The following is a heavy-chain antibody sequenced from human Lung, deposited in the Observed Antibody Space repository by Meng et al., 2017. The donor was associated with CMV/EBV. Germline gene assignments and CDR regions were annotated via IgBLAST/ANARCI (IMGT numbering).Heavy chain of an antibody. J-gene: IGHJ4*02. Sequence: GESLKISCAASGFTFSSYWMSWVRQAPGKGLEWVANIKQDGSEKYYVDSVKGRFTISRDNAKNSLYLQMNSLRAEDTAVYYCARDPGYCSSTSCSGFFDYWGQGTXVTVAS. V-gene: IGHV3-7*01. CDR2: IKQDGSEK. CDR3: ARDPGYCSSTSCSGFFDY. CDR1: GFTFSSYW. D-gene: IGHD2-2*01.